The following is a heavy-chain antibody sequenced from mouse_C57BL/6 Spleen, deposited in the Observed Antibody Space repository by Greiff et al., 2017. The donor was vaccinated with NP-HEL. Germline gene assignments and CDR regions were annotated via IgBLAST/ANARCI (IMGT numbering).Heavy chain of an antibody. V-gene: IGHV1-42*01. Sequence: VQLQQSGPELVKPGASVKISCKASGYSFTGYYMNWVKQSPEKSLEWIGEINPSTGGTTYNQKFKAKATLTVDKSSSTAYMQLKSLTSEDSAVYYCARTYYPSYFDYWGQGTTLTVSS. D-gene: IGHD1-1*01. J-gene: IGHJ2*01. CDR3: ARTYYPSYFDY. CDR1: GYSFTGYY. CDR2: INPSTGGT.